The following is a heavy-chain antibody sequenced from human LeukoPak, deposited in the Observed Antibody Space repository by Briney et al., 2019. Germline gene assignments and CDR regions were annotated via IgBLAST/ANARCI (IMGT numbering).Heavy chain of an antibody. CDR1: GFSFSSYA. CDR2: ISYAGINK. CDR3: ARDVGHYYYYYGMDV. Sequence: GGSLRPSCAASGFSFSSYAMYWVRQAPGKGLEWVAVISYAGINKYYADSVKGRFTISRDNSKNTLYLEMDSLRGEDTAVYYCARDVGHYYYYYGMDVWGQGTTVTVSS. V-gene: IGHV3-30-3*01. J-gene: IGHJ6*02.